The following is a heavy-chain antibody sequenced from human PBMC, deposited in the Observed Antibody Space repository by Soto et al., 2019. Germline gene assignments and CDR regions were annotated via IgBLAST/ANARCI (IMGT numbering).Heavy chain of an antibody. Sequence: QVQLVQSGAEVKKPGSSVKVSCKTSGVSFNNNGIGWVRQAAGHGLEWMGGVSPRFRTSNYARKFQGRISITADASTGTVNMELSSLTSEDTAQYYCARVLYYGTGSYSPYGMDVWGQGTTVTFSS. CDR3: ARVLYYGTGSYSPYGMDV. CDR2: VSPRFRTS. V-gene: IGHV1-69*01. D-gene: IGHD3-10*01. J-gene: IGHJ6*02. CDR1: GVSFNNNG.